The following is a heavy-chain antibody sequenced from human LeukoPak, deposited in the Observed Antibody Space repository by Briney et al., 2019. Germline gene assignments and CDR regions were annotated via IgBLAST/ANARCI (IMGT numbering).Heavy chain of an antibody. J-gene: IGHJ5*02. Sequence: SETLSLTCTVSGGSISSGDYYWSWIRQPPGKGLEWIGYIYYSGSTYYNPSLKSRVTISVDTSKNQFSLKLSSVTAADTAVYYCARRGVPDYSNYYWFDPWGQGTLVTVSS. CDR3: ARRGVPDYSNYYWFDP. CDR2: IYYSGST. D-gene: IGHD4-11*01. CDR1: GGSISSGDYY. V-gene: IGHV4-30-4*01.